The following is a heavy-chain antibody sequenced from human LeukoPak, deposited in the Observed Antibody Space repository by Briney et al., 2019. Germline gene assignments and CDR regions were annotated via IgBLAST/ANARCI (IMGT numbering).Heavy chain of an antibody. D-gene: IGHD1-26*01. Sequence: SVKVSCKASGGTFSSYAISWVRQAPGQGLEWMGGIIPIFGTANYAQKFQGRVTITADESTSTAYMELSSLRSEDTAVYYCARGVYVWWELHRNWFDPWGQGTLVTVSS. J-gene: IGHJ5*02. CDR2: IIPIFGTA. CDR3: ARGVYVWWELHRNWFDP. CDR1: GGTFSSYA. V-gene: IGHV1-69*13.